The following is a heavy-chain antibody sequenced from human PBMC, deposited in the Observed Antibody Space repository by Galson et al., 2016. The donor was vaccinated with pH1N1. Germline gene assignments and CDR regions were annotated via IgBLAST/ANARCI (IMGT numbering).Heavy chain of an antibody. CDR3: ARDKQVLRFFDH. CDR2: ILYDGSNK. D-gene: IGHD3-3*01. CDR1: GFTFSRYD. J-gene: IGHJ4*02. Sequence: SLRLSCAASGFTFSRYDMHWVRQAPGNGLEWVAIILYDGSNKYYADSVKGRFTISRDNSQNTLYLQMNSLRAEDTAVYYCARDKQVLRFFDHWGQGTLVTVSS. V-gene: IGHV3-30-3*01.